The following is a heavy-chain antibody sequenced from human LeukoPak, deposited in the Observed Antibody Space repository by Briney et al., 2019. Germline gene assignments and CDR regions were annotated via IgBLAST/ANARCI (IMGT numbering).Heavy chain of an antibody. J-gene: IGHJ6*02. CDR2: IYNSGST. V-gene: IGHV4-39*01. Sequence: SETLSLTCTVSGGSISSSSYYWGWIRQPPGKGLEWIGSIYNSGSTYYNPSLKSRVTISVDTSKNQSSLKLSSVTAADTAVYYCARSTPGYYGMDVWGQGTTVTVSS. CDR1: GGSISSSSYY. CDR3: ARSTPGYYGMDV.